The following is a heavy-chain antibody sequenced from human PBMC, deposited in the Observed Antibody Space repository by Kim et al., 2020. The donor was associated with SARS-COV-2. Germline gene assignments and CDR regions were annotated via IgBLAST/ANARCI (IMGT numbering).Heavy chain of an antibody. V-gene: IGHV3-53*01. J-gene: IGHJ6*02. CDR2: IYSGGST. CDR3: ASGYCSAGDCSFRFGMDV. CDR1: GFTVSSRY. Sequence: GGSLRLSCAASGFTVSSRYMTWVRRAPGKGLEWVSLIYSGGSTYYGDSVKGRFTISRDDSENTVYLQMNSLRAEDTAVYYCASGYCSAGDCSFRFGMDVWGQGTTVTVS. D-gene: IGHD2-15*01.